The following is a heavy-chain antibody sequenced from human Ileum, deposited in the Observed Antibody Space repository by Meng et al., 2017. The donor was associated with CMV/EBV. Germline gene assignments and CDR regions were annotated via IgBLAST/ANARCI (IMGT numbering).Heavy chain of an antibody. J-gene: IGHJ4*02. CDR2: IYRGDDK. D-gene: IGHD1-26*01. V-gene: IGHV2-5*02. CDR1: GFSPSTSGEG. CDR3: AHFVGGYYPSRPDY. Sequence: QVPLKGSCSTLVHPQQTRTLTCSFSGFSPSTSGEGVGWIRQPPGKALEWLALIYRGDDKRYSPSLNSRLTIAKDTSKNEVVLTLTNMGPIDTGTYYCAHFVGGYYPSRPDYWGQGTLVTVSS.